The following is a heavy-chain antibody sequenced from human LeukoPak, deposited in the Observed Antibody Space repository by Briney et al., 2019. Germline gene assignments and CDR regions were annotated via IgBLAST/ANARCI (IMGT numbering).Heavy chain of an antibody. V-gene: IGHV4-38-2*01. J-gene: IGHJ5*02. Sequence: PSETLSLTCAVSAYSVSSGFYWGWIRQPPGKGLEWIGNIYYSGSTYYNPSLKSRLTMSVDTSKNQLSLKLSSVTAADTAVYYCATSAQNSTGYYYSFDPWGQGTLVTVSS. CDR3: ATSAQNSTGYYYSFDP. D-gene: IGHD3-22*01. CDR1: AYSVSSGFY. CDR2: IYYSGST.